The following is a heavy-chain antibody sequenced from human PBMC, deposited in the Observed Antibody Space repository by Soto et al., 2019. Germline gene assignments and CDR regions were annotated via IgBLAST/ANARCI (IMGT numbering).Heavy chain of an antibody. CDR3: ARDHGPSDSTTSCIR. Sequence: GGSLRLSCAASGFTFSSYSMNWVRQAPGKGLEWVSSISSSSSYIYYADSVKGRFTISRDNAKNSLYLQMNSLRAEDTAVYYCARDHGPSDSTTSCIRWGQGTLVTVSS. V-gene: IGHV3-21*01. D-gene: IGHD2-2*01. J-gene: IGHJ4*02. CDR1: GFTFSSYS. CDR2: ISSSSSYI.